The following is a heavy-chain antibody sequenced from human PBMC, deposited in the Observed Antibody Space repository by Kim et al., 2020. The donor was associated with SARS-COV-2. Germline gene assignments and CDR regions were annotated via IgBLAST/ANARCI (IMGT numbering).Heavy chain of an antibody. Sequence: VKARFTISRDNAKNSRYLQMNSLRAEDPAVYYCARPHNFGSSGYSYYFDYWGQGTLVTVSS. V-gene: IGHV3-30*01. D-gene: IGHD3-22*01. J-gene: IGHJ4*02. CDR3: ARPHNFGSSGYSYYFDY.